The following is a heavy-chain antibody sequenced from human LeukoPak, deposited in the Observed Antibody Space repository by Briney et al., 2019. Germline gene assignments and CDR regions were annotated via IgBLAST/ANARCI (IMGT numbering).Heavy chain of an antibody. D-gene: IGHD7-27*01. CDR1: GGTFSSYA. CDR2: ISSAGNT. CDR3: ARDFAWGSGGAPIDDNWLDP. J-gene: IGHJ5*01. V-gene: IGHV1-18*01. Sequence: ASVKVSCKASGGTFSSYAISWVRQAPGQGLEWMGRISSAGNTNYAPQFQDRATMTTDTSTTTAYIELRSLRFDDTAVYYCARDFAWGSGGAPIDDNWLDPWGQGTLVTVSS.